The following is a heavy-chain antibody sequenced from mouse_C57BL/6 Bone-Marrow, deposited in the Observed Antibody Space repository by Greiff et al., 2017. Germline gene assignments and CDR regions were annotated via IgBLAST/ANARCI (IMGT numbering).Heavy chain of an antibody. V-gene: IGHV14-4*01. CDR3: TTSDSSGYYAMDY. CDR1: GFNIKDAY. J-gene: IGHJ4*01. Sequence: VQLKQSGAELVRPGASVKLSCTASGFNIKDAYMHWVKQRPEQGLEWIGWIDPENGDTEYASKFQGKATITADTSSNTAYLQLSSLTSEDTAVYYCTTSDSSGYYAMDYWGQGTSVTVSS. D-gene: IGHD3-2*02. CDR2: IDPENGDT.